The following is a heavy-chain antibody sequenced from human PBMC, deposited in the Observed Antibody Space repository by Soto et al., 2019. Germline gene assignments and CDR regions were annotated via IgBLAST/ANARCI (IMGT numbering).Heavy chain of an antibody. CDR2: FYYSGST. CDR1: GGSLSSGPYS. Sequence: SETLSLTCSVSGGSLSSGPYSWGWIRQPPGKGLEWIGTFYYSGSTHYNPSLASRVTISVDTSKNQFSLKVTSVTAADTAMYYCARLGGYCSSTSCYGYYGMDVWGQGTTVTVSS. J-gene: IGHJ6*02. V-gene: IGHV4-39*01. D-gene: IGHD2-2*01. CDR3: ARLGGYCSSTSCYGYYGMDV.